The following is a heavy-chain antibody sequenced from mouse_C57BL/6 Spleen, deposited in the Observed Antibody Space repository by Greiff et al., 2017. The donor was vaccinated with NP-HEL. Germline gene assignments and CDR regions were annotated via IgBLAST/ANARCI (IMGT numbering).Heavy chain of an antibody. D-gene: IGHD1-1*01. CDR2: IYPGDGDT. CDR1: GYAFSSYW. CDR3: ASTTVKNAMDY. J-gene: IGHJ4*01. Sequence: LVESGAELVKPGASVKISCKASGYAFSSYWMNWVKQRPGKGLEWIGQIYPGDGDTNYNGKFKGKATLTADKSSSTAYMQLSSLTSEDSAVYFCASTTVKNAMDYWGQGTSVTVSS. V-gene: IGHV1-80*01.